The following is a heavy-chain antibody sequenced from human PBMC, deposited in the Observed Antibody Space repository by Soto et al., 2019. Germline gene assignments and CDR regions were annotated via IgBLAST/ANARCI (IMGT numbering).Heavy chain of an antibody. J-gene: IGHJ5*02. Sequence: QVQLQESGPGLVKPSQTLSLTCTVSGGSISRGDYYWSWIRQHPEGLEWIGYIYYSGSTYYNPSLKSRVTISVDTSKNQYSLKLSSVTAADTAVYYCARWWSGSRQGFDPWGQGTLVTVSS. CDR2: IYYSGST. V-gene: IGHV4-31*03. D-gene: IGHD3-3*01. CDR1: GGSISRGDYY. CDR3: ARWWSGSRQGFDP.